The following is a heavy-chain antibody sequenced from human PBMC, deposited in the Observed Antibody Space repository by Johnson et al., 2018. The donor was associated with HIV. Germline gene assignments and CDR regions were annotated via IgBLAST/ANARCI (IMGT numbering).Heavy chain of an antibody. J-gene: IGHJ3*02. D-gene: IGHD2-21*02. Sequence: VQLVESGGGVVQPGRSLRLSCAASGFTFSSYALHWVRQAPGKGLDWVAIISYDGSNEYYADSVKGRFTISRDNSKNTLYLQMNSLRAEDTAVYYCAKKALGDVDAFDIWGQGTMVTVSS. CDR1: GFTFSSYA. CDR2: ISYDGSNE. V-gene: IGHV3-30-3*01. CDR3: AKKALGDVDAFDI.